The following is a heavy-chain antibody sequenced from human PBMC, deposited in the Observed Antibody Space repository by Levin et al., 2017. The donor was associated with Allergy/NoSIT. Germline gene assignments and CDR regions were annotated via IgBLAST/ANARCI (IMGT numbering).Heavy chain of an antibody. CDR2: ISTSSSSI. J-gene: IGHJ3*02. Sequence: PGGSLRLSCAAPGFTFSSYTMNWVRQAPGKGLEWVSYISTSSSSIYYADSVKGRFTISRDNAKKALYLQMNSLRVEDTAVYYGARDRVDVVGDDVFDIWGQGTMVTVSS. V-gene: IGHV3-48*01. CDR1: GFTFSSYT. D-gene: IGHD3-16*01. CDR3: ARDRVDVVGDDVFDI.